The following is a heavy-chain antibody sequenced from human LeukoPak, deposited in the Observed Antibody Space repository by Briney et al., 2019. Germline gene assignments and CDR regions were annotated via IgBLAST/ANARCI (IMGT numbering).Heavy chain of an antibody. V-gene: IGHV1-69*13. J-gene: IGHJ4*02. D-gene: IGHD2-21*02. Sequence: ASVKVSCKASGGTFSSYAISWVRQAPGQGLEWMGGIIPIFGTANYAQKFQGRVTITADESTSTAYMELSSLRSEDTAVYYCARNTETAIPLPYYFDYWGQGTLVTVSS. CDR1: GGTFSSYA. CDR2: IIPIFGTA. CDR3: ARNTETAIPLPYYFDY.